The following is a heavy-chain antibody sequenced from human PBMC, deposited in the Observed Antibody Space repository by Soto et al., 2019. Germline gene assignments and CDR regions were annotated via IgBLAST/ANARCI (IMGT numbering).Heavy chain of an antibody. J-gene: IGHJ4*02. CDR3: AAKLGTTHYFDF. CDR2: IYHTGST. V-gene: IGHV4-31*03. CDR1: GDPVSSGPYY. D-gene: IGHD7-27*01. Sequence: QVQLQESGPGRVQPSQTLSLTCSVSGDPVSSGPYYWTCVRQHPVKGLEWIGYIYHTGSTYYNPSLQSRLIMSRDTSKNQFSVHLYSVTAADTAVYFCAAKLGTTHYFDFWGQGSLVAVSS.